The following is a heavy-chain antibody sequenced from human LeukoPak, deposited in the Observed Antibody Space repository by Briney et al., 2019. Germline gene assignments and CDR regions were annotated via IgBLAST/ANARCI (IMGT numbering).Heavy chain of an antibody. CDR1: GYRFTSYW. CDR3: ARPSIAVAGYYFDY. D-gene: IGHD6-19*01. V-gene: IGHV5-10-1*01. J-gene: IGHJ4*02. CDR2: IDTSDSYT. Sequence: GASLRISCKGSGYRFTSYWLSWGRQMPGKGLEWMGRIDTSDSYTNYSPSFQGHVTISADKSISTAYLQWSSLKASDTAMYYCARPSIAVAGYYFDYWGQGTLVTVSS.